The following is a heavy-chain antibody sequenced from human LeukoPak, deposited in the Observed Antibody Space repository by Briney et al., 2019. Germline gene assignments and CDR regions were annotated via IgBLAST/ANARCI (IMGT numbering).Heavy chain of an antibody. J-gene: IGHJ3*02. CDR1: GFTFSSYA. CDR2: ISGSGSST. CDR3: AKNSGMGGGAFDI. D-gene: IGHD1-26*01. V-gene: IGHV3-23*01. Sequence: GGSLRLSCAASGFTFSSYAMSWVRQAPGKGLEWVSAISGSGSSTYYADSVKGRFTISRDNSKNTLYLQMNSLRAEDTAVYYCAKNSGMGGGAFDIWGQGTMVTVSS.